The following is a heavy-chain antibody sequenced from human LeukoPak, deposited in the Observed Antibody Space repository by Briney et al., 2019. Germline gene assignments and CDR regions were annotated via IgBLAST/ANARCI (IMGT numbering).Heavy chain of an antibody. CDR2: ISSSTSFI. V-gene: IGHV3-21*01. Sequence: PGGSLRLSCAASGFTFSSYNMNWVRQAPGKGPEWVSSISSSTSFIHYADSMKGRFTISRDNAKNSLYLQMNSLRAEDTAVYYCARGGYGDEPFDYWGQGTLVTVSS. CDR1: GFTFSSYN. J-gene: IGHJ4*02. CDR3: ARGGYGDEPFDY. D-gene: IGHD4-17*01.